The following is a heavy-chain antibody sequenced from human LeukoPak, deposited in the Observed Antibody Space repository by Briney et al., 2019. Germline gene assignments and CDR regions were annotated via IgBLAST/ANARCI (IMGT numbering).Heavy chain of an antibody. V-gene: IGHV1-58*02. CDR2: IVLGSGKT. CDR3: AAEGLYSGSYEILP. D-gene: IGHD1-26*01. J-gene: IGHJ5*02. Sequence: ASVKVSCKASGFTFTSSAMQWVRQARGQSLEWIGWIVLGSGKTNYAQKFQERVTITTDISTSTAYMELSSLRSEDTAVYFCAAEGLYSGSYEILPWRQGTLVTVSS. CDR1: GFTFTSSA.